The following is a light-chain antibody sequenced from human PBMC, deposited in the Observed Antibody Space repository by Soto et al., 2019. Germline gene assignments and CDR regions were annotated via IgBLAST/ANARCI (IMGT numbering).Light chain of an antibody. J-gene: IGKJ3*01. CDR3: LQKYFYPFT. CDR1: QGISSY. CDR2: AAS. V-gene: IGKV1-6*01. Sequence: AIQLTQSPSSLSASVGYRFTITCRASQGISSYLAWYQQKPGKAPKLLIYAASNLQSGVPARFSGSGSGTDFTLTISSLQPEDFATYYCLQKYFYPFTFGPGTTGDIK.